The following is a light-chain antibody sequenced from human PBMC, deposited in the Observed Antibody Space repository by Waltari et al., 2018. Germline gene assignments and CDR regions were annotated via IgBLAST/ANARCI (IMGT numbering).Light chain of an antibody. V-gene: IGKV3-20*01. CDR1: QSVSSGY. CDR3: QQYGSSIT. J-gene: IGKJ5*01. Sequence: EVVLTQSPGTLSLSPGERATLSCRASQSVSSGYLDWYQQKPAQAPRLLIYGASSSATGIPDRFSGSGSGIDFNLTISRLESEDFAMYYCQQYGSSITFGQGTRLEIK. CDR2: GAS.